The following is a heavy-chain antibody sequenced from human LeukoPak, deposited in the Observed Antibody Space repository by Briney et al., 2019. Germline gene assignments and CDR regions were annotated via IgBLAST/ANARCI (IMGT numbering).Heavy chain of an antibody. CDR1: GYTFTSYY. CDR3: ASMGDRGSYRYTR. D-gene: IGHD3-16*02. CDR2: IIPILGIA. J-gene: IGHJ4*02. V-gene: IGHV1-69*02. Sequence: GASVKVSCKASGYTFTSYYMHWVRQAPGQGLEWMGRIIPILGIANYAQKFQGRVTITADKSTSTAYMELSSLRSEDTAVYYCASMGDRGSYRYTRWGQGTLVTVSS.